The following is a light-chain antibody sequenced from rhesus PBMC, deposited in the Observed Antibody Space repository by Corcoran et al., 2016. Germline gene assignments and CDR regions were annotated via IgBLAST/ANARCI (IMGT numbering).Light chain of an antibody. CDR3: QQGNSNPLT. V-gene: IGKV1-32*02. CDR2: YAN. J-gene: IGKJ4*01. CDR1: QGISSY. Sequence: DIQMSQSPSSLSASVGDRVTITCRASQGISSYLNWYQQKPGKAPKLLIYYANSLESGVPSRFSGSGSGTEFTLTISSLQPEDFATYDCQQGNSNPLTFGGGTKVEIK.